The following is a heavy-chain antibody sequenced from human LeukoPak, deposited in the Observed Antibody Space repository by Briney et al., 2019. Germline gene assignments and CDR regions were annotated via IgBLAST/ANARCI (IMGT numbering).Heavy chain of an antibody. CDR1: GFTFSSYW. Sequence: GGSLRLSCAASGFTFSSYWMSWVRQAPGKGLEWVANIKQDGREKYYGDSVKGRFTIPRANAKNSLYLQMNSLRAEDTAVYYCARDRGDYYDSSGLYYFDYWGQGTLVTVSS. CDR3: ARDRGDYYDSSGLYYFDY. D-gene: IGHD3-22*01. J-gene: IGHJ4*02. CDR2: IKQDGREK. V-gene: IGHV3-7*01.